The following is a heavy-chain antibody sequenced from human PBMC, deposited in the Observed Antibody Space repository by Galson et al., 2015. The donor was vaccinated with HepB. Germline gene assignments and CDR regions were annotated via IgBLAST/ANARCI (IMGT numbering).Heavy chain of an antibody. V-gene: IGHV1-24*01. CDR2: FDPEDGET. D-gene: IGHD6-6*01. CDR3: ATASPQLADAFDI. CDR1: GYTLTELS. Sequence: SVKVSCKVSGYTLTELSMHWVRQAPGKGLEWMGGFDPEDGETIYAQKFQGRVTMTEDTSTDTAYMELSSLRSEDTAVYYCATASPQLADAFDIWGQGTMVTVSS. J-gene: IGHJ3*02.